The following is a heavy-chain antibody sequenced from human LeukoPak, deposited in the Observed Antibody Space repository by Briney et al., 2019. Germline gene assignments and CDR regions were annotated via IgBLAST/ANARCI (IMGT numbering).Heavy chain of an antibody. V-gene: IGHV5-51*01. CDR1: GYSFTSYW. CDR3: ARHPEMATGYFGY. D-gene: IGHD5-24*01. J-gene: IGHJ4*02. CDR2: IYPGDPDT. Sequence: GESLKISCKGSGYSFTSYWIGWVRQMPGKGLEWMGIIYPGDPDTRYSPSFQGQVTISADKSISTAYLQWSSLKASDTAMYYCARHPEMATGYFGYWGQGTLVTVSS.